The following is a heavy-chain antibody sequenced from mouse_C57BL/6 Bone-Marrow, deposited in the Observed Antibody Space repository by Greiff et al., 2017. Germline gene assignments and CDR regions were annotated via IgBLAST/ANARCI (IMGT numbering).Heavy chain of an antibody. CDR1: GYSFTGYY. D-gene: IGHD2-4*01. Sequence: EVQLQQSGPELVKPGASVKISCKASGYSFTGYYMNWVKQSPEKSLEWIGEINPSTGGTTYNQKFKAKATLTVDKSSSTAYMQLKSLTSEDSAVYYCARGDYDEGGYAMDYWGQGTSVTVSS. CDR3: ARGDYDEGGYAMDY. J-gene: IGHJ4*01. V-gene: IGHV1-42*01. CDR2: INPSTGGT.